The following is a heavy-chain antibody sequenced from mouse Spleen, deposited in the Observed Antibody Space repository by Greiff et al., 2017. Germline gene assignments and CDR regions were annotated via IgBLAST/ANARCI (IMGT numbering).Heavy chain of an antibody. CDR2: ISSGGSYT. CDR3: ARMDWDVGYYAMDY. V-gene: IGHV5-9-1*01. Sequence: EVKVVESGGGLVKPGGSLKLSCAASGFTFSSYAMSWVRQTPEKRLEWVATISSGGSYTYYPDSVKGRFTISRDNAKNTLYLQMSSLRSEDTAMYYCARMDWDVGYYAMDYWGQGTSVTVSS. J-gene: IGHJ4*01. D-gene: IGHD4-1*01. CDR1: GFTFSSYA.